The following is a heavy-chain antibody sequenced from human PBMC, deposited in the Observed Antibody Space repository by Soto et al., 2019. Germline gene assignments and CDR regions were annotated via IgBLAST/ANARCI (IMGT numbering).Heavy chain of an antibody. CDR1: GFTFSSYW. J-gene: IGHJ5*01. D-gene: IGHD3-10*01. Sequence: EVQLVESGGGLVQPGGSLSLSCAASGFTFSSYWMSWVRQAPGKGLEWVAHIKQDGSEKYYVDSVKGRFTISRDNANNSLSLQMNSLRADDTAVYYCATERGSGLPEEHWFDSWGQGTLVTVSS. V-gene: IGHV3-7*01. CDR2: IKQDGSEK. CDR3: ATERGSGLPEEHWFDS.